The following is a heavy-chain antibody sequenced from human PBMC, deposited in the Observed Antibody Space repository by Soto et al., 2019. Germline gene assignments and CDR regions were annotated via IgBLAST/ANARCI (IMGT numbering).Heavy chain of an antibody. J-gene: IGHJ3*01. CDR2: ISAYNGNT. V-gene: IGHV1-18*01. D-gene: IGHD3-22*01. CDR1: GYTFTSYG. CDR3: ARDENYYDSSGYYYSYF. Sequence: EASVKVSCKASGYTFTSYGISWVRQAPGQGLEWMGWISAYNGNTNYAQKLQGRVTMTTDTSTSTAYMELRSLRSDDTAVYYCARDENYYDSSGYYYSYFWGQGTMVTVSS.